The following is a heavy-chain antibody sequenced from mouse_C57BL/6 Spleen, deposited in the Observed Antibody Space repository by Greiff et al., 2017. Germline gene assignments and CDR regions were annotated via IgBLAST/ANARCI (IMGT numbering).Heavy chain of an antibody. D-gene: IGHD2-1*01. V-gene: IGHV1-53*01. CDR1: GYTFTSYW. CDR3: ANDYGKCAMDY. CDR2: INPSNGGT. Sequence: QVQLQQPGTELVKPGASVKLSCKASGYTFTSYWMHWVKQRPGQGLEWIGNINPSNGGTNYNEKFKSKATLTVDKSSSTDYMQLSILAYEGSAVYCCANDYGKCAMDYWGQGTSVTVSS. J-gene: IGHJ4*01.